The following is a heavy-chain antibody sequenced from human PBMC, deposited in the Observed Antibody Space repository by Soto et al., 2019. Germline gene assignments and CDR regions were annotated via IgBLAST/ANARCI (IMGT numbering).Heavy chain of an antibody. V-gene: IGHV1-8*01. CDR2: MSPSSGNT. D-gene: IGHD3-10*01. CDR1: GYTFTTYE. Sequence: QVQLVQSGAEVKKPGASVKVSCKASGYTFTTYEINWVRQVPGQGLEWMGWMSPSSGNTGYVDQFRGRVTMTSNTSMTTAYMELSSLRSEDTSVYYCARVGGQLVGDHGMDVWGQGTTVTVSS. CDR3: ARVGGQLVGDHGMDV. J-gene: IGHJ6*02.